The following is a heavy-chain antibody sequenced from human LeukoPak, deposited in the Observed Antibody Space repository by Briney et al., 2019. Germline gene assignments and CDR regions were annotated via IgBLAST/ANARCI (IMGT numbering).Heavy chain of an antibody. CDR2: ISAYNGNT. CDR1: GYTFTSYG. D-gene: IGHD3-22*01. Sequence: ASVKVSCKASGYTFTSYGISWVRQAPGQGLEWMGWISAYNGNTKYAQKFQGRVTMTTATSTSTAYMELMSLRFDDTAVYYCAIDSEGDYYDSSGYYAPQSYWGQGTRVTVSS. V-gene: IGHV1-18*01. CDR3: AIDSEGDYYDSSGYYAPQSY. J-gene: IGHJ4*02.